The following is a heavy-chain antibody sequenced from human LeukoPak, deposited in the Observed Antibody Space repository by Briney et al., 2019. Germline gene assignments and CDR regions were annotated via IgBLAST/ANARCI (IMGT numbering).Heavy chain of an antibody. V-gene: IGHV4-34*01. CDR2: INHSGST. CDR3: AVSSCYFDY. J-gene: IGHJ4*02. CDR1: GGSFSGYY. D-gene: IGHD6-13*01. Sequence: SETLSLTCAVYGGSFSGYYWSWIRQPPGKGLEWIGEINHSGSTNYNPSLKSRVTISVDTSKNQFSLKLSSVTAADTAVYYCAVSSCYFDYWGQGTLVTVSS.